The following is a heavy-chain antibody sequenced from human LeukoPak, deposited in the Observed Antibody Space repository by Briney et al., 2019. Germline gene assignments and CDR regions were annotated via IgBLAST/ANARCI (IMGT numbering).Heavy chain of an antibody. J-gene: IGHJ6*02. Sequence: GASVTVSCKVSGYTLTELSMHWVRQAPGKGLEWMGGFDPEDGETIYAQKFQGRVTMTEDTSTDTAYMELSSLRSEDTAVYYCATGTSSTSADYYYGMDVWGQGTTVTVSS. CDR3: ATGTSSTSADYYYGMDV. CDR2: FDPEDGET. V-gene: IGHV1-24*01. CDR1: GYTLTELS. D-gene: IGHD2-2*01.